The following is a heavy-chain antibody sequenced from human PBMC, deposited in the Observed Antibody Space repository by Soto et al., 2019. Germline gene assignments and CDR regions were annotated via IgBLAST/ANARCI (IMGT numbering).Heavy chain of an antibody. CDR1: GFTFSSYA. D-gene: IGHD2-8*01. CDR2: ISGSGGST. Sequence: QPGGSLRLSCAASGFTFSSYAMSWVRQAPGKGLEWVSAISGSGGSTYYADSVKGRFTISRDNSKNTLYLQMNSLRAEDTAVYYCAKDQNFVLMVYAISWNPLDYWGRGTLVTVSS. J-gene: IGHJ4*02. V-gene: IGHV3-23*01. CDR3: AKDQNFVLMVYAISWNPLDY.